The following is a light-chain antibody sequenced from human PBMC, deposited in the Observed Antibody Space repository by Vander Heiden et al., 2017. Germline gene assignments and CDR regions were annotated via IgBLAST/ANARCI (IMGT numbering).Light chain of an antibody. V-gene: IGLV3-10*01. CDR3: YSTDSSGNQRV. CDR1: ALPKKY. J-gene: IGLJ3*02. CDR2: EDS. Sequence: SYELTQPPSVSVSPGQTARITCSGDALPKKYAYWYQQKSGQAPVLVIYEDSKRPSGIPERFSGSSSGTMATLTISGAQVEDEADYDCYSTDSSGNQRVFGGGTKLTVL.